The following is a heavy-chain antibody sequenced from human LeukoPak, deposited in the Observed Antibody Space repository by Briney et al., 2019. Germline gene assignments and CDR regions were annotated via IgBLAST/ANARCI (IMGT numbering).Heavy chain of an antibody. D-gene: IGHD2-21*02. CDR3: AKDYVVVTH. CDR2: ISGSGGTP. CDR1: GFTFSTSG. Sequence: GGSLRLSCPASGFTFSTSGMTWVRQAPGKGLDWVSIISGSGGTPYYTDSVKGRFTISRDNSKNTLYLLMNSLRAEDTAVYYCAKDYVVVTHWGQGTLVTVSS. J-gene: IGHJ4*02. V-gene: IGHV3-23*01.